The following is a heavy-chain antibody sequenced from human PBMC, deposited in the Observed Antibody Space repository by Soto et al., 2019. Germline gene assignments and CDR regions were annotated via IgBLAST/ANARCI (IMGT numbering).Heavy chain of an antibody. CDR3: ARDLKFGKAHY. Sequence: PSETLSLTCTVSGGSFSSYYWSWIRQPSGKGPEWIGRIYASGNTNYNPSLKSRVTMSVDTSKNQFSLKLSSVTAADTAVYYCARDLKFGKAHYWGQGSQVTFPA. CDR1: GGSFSSYY. V-gene: IGHV4-4*07. CDR2: IYASGNT. D-gene: IGHD3-10*01. J-gene: IGHJ4*02.